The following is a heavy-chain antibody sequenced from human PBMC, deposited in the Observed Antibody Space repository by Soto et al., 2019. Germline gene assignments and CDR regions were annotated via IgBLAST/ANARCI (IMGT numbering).Heavy chain of an antibody. CDR3: AKGSIESSASVDH. D-gene: IGHD1-26*01. CDR1: GFYFSSYA. CDR2: ISARGGSS. V-gene: IGHV3-23*01. J-gene: IGHJ4*02. Sequence: EVQLLESGGDLVQPGGSLRLACAASGFYFSSYAMVWVRQAPGKGLEWVSVISARGGSSYFADSVRGRFTIPRDNSQNVLSPEMDSLRADDTGTYFCAKGSIESSASVDHGGQGTLVLVSS.